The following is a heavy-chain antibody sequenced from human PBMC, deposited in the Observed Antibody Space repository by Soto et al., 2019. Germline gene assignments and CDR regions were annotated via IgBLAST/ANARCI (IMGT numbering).Heavy chain of an antibody. V-gene: IGHV4-39*01. CDR3: ASLFYCSSTSCYYYYGMDV. CDR2: IYYSGST. CDR1: GGSIRSSNYY. D-gene: IGHD2-2*01. J-gene: IGHJ6*02. Sequence: PSETLSLTCTVSGGSIRSSNYYWGWIRQPPGKGLEWIGSIYYSGSTYYNPSLKSRVTISGDTSKNQFSLKLSSVTAADTAVYYCASLFYCSSTSCYYYYGMDVWGQGTTVT.